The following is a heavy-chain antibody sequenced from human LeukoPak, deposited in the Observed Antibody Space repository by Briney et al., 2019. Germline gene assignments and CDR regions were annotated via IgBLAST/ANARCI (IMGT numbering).Heavy chain of an antibody. D-gene: IGHD3-22*01. J-gene: IGHJ3*02. CDR3: ARVVLNAFDI. V-gene: IGHV4-39*07. CDR1: GGSISSLIYY. CDR2: IHYSGST. Sequence: ETLSLTCTVSGGSISSLIYYWGWIRQPPGKGLEWIGSIHYSGSTYYNPSLKSRVTISLDTSKNQFSLKLSSVTAADTAVYYCARVVLNAFDIWGQGTMVTVSS.